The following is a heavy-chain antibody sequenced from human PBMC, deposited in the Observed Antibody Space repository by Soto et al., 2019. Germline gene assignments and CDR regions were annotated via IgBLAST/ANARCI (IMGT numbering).Heavy chain of an antibody. V-gene: IGHV4-31*03. J-gene: IGHJ4*02. CDR3: ARVDSGGYAYFDY. Sequence: QVQLQESGPGLVKPSQTLSLTCTVSGGSISSGGYYGTWIRQHPGKGLEWIGYIYYSGSTYYNPSLKSRLTMSVDTSKKQFSLKLSSVTAADTAVYYCARVDSGGYAYFDYWGQGTLVTVSS. CDR1: GGSISSGGYY. CDR2: IYYSGST. D-gene: IGHD5-12*01.